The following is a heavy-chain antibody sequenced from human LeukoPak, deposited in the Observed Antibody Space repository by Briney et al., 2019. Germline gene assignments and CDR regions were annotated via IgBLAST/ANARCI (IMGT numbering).Heavy chain of an antibody. Sequence: PSETLSLTCTVSGGSISSYYWSWIRQPPGKGLEWIGYIYYSGSTHYNPSLKSRVTISVDTSKNQFSLKLSSVTAADTAVYYCASTADSSSLDYWGQGTLVTVSS. CDR3: ASTADSSSLDY. J-gene: IGHJ4*02. V-gene: IGHV4-59*01. CDR1: GGSISSYY. D-gene: IGHD6-6*01. CDR2: IYYSGST.